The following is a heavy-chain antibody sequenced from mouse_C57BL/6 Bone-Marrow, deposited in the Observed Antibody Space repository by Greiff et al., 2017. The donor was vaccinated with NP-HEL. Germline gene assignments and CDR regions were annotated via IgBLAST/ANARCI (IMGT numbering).Heavy chain of an antibody. Sequence: EVQRVESGGGLVQPGESLKLSCESNEYEFPSHDMSWVRKTPEKRLELVAAINSDGGSTYYPDTMERRFIISRDNTKKTLYLQMSSLRSEDTALYYCARHSPAQATRTWFAYWGQGTLVTVSA. V-gene: IGHV5-2*01. D-gene: IGHD3-2*02. CDR2: INSDGGST. CDR3: ARHSPAQATRTWFAY. CDR1: EYEFPSHD. J-gene: IGHJ3*01.